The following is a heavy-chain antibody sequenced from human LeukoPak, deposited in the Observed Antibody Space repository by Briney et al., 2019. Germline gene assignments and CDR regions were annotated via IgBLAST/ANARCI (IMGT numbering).Heavy chain of an antibody. D-gene: IGHD3-22*01. CDR3: ARESSGYNYFDS. CDR2: VYYSGGT. J-gene: IGHJ4*02. V-gene: IGHV4-59*01. Sequence: PSETLSLTCSVSGGSISTYYWTWIRQPPGKGLEWTGYVYYSGGTNYNPSLKGRVTISVDTSNNQFSLKLNSVTAADTAVYYCARESSGYNYFDSWGQGTLVTVSS. CDR1: GGSISTYY.